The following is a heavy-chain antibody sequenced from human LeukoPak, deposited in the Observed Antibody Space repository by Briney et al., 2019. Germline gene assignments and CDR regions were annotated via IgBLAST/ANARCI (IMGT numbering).Heavy chain of an antibody. D-gene: IGHD4-17*01. V-gene: IGHV3-23*01. J-gene: IGHJ3*01. Sequence: GGSLRLSCAASGFTFSEYALVWVRQAPGKGLEWVSASSSGGANTLYADAVKGRFTISRDNSKNTPYLQMDSLRAEDTAVYFCGRDPNGDYVGAFEFWGHGTMVTVSS. CDR2: SSSGGANT. CDR3: GRDPNGDYVGAFEF. CDR1: GFTFSEYA.